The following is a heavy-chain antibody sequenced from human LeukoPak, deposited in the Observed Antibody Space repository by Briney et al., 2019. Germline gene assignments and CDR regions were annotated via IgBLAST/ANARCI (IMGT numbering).Heavy chain of an antibody. CDR2: INPNSGAT. CDR3: ARLQGYCSSTSCPDYYYYGMDV. V-gene: IGHV1-2*02. Sequence: ASVKVSCKTSGYTFTANYMQWVRQAPGQGLEWMGWINPNSGATKYAQKFQGRVTMTRDTSTSTVYMELSSLRSEDTAVYYCARLQGYCSSTSCPDYYYYGMDVWGQGTTVTVSS. D-gene: IGHD2-2*01. J-gene: IGHJ6*02. CDR1: GYTFTANY.